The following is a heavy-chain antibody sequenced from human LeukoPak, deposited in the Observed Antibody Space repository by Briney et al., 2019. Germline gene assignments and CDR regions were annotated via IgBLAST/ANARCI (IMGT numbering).Heavy chain of an antibody. V-gene: IGHV4-4*07. D-gene: IGHD6-19*01. CDR1: GGSISSYY. CDR2: VVTTTT. CDR3: ARDTTVASGMQF. J-gene: IGHJ4*02. Sequence: KPSETLSLTCTVSGGSISSYYWSWIRQSPGKGLEWIGSVVTTTTNYSPALRSRVAISVHTSKNQFSLRLESVTTADTAVYYCARDTTVASGMQFWGQGALVTVSS.